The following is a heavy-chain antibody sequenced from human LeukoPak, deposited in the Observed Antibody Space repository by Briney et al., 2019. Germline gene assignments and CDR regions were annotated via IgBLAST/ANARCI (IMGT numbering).Heavy chain of an antibody. D-gene: IGHD3-22*01. CDR1: GFTVSSNY. J-gene: IGHJ3*02. Sequence: GSLRLSCAASGFTVSSNYMSWIRQPPGKGLEWIGYIYYSGSTNYNPSLKSRVTISIDTSKNQFSLKLSSVTAADTAVYYCARDRVADYYDSSKAFDIWGQGTMVTVSS. CDR3: ARDRVADYYDSSKAFDI. V-gene: IGHV4-59*02. CDR2: IYYSGST.